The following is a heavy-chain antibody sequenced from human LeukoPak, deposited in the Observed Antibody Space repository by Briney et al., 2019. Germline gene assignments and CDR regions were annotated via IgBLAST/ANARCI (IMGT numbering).Heavy chain of an antibody. J-gene: IGHJ6*02. CDR1: GYSFTSYW. CDR3: ARQGLYSYYGMDV. CDR2: IYPGDSDT. V-gene: IGHV5-51*01. Sequence: ESLKISCKGSGYSFTSYWIGWVRQMPGKGLEWMGIIYPGDSDTRYSPSFQGQVTISADRSISTAYLQWSSLKASDTAMYYCARQGLYSYYGMDVWGQGTTVTVSS.